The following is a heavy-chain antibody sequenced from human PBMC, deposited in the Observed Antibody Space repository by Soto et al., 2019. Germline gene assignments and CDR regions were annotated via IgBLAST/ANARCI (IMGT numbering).Heavy chain of an antibody. J-gene: IGHJ6*02. CDR2: INPNSGGT. D-gene: IGHD5-12*01. Sequence: GASVKVSCKASGYTFSGYYMYWVRQAPGQGLEWMRWINPNSGGTNYGQKFQGRVTMTRDTSISTAYMELSRLRSDDTAVYYCARDGEWLQRYYYYYNGMDVWGQGTTVTVPS. CDR1: GYTFSGYY. V-gene: IGHV1-2*02. CDR3: ARDGEWLQRYYYYYNGMDV.